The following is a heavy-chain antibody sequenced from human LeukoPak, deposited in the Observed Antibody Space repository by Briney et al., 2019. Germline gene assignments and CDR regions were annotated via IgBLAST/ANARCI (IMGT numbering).Heavy chain of an antibody. V-gene: IGHV1-69*04. CDR1: GGTFSSYA. J-gene: IGHJ5*02. Sequence: SVKVSCKASGGTFSSYAISWVRQAPGQGLEWMGRIIPILGIASYAQKFQGRVTMTRDMSTSTVYMELSSLRSEDTAVYYCARGNNWYYYDSSGYYNWFDPWGQGTLVTVSS. D-gene: IGHD3-22*01. CDR3: ARGNNWYYYDSSGYYNWFDP. CDR2: IIPILGIA.